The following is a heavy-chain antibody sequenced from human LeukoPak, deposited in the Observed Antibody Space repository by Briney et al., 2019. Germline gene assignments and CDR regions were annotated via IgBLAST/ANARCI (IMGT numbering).Heavy chain of an antibody. CDR1: GGSISSSRYY. D-gene: IGHD5-12*01. CDR3: ARRSGYDNP. Sequence: SETLSLTCTVSGGSISSSRYYWGWIRQPPGRGLEWIGSIYYSGSTYYNPSLKSRVTISVDTSKNQFSLKLGSVTAADTAVYYCARRSGYDNPWGQGTLVTVSS. CDR2: IYYSGST. V-gene: IGHV4-39*07. J-gene: IGHJ5*02.